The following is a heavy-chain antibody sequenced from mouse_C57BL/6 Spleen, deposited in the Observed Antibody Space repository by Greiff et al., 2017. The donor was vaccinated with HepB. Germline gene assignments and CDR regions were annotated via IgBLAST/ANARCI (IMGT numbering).Heavy chain of an antibody. Sequence: VQLQQSGPELVKPGASVKISCKASGYSFTGYYMNWVKQSPEKSLEWIGEINPSTGGTTYNQKFKAKATLTVDKSSSTAYMQLKSLTSEDSAVYYCARPSFDVWGTRTTVTVSS. J-gene: IGHJ1*03. V-gene: IGHV1-42*01. CDR2: INPSTGGT. CDR1: GYSFTGYY. CDR3: ARPSFDV.